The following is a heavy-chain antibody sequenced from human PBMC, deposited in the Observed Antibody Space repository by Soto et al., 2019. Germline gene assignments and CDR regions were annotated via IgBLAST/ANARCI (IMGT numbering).Heavy chain of an antibody. CDR1: GFTFSSYC. D-gene: IGHD6-6*01. CDR3: ARVRGIAARRDYYYGMDV. Sequence: GGSLRLSCAASGFTFSSYCMHWVRQAPGKGLEWVAVIWYDGSNKYYADSVKGRVATAKNNSNNTLNLHMNSQRAEETAVYYCARVRGIAARRDYYYGMDVWGQGTTVTV. CDR2: IWYDGSNK. V-gene: IGHV3-33*01. J-gene: IGHJ6*02.